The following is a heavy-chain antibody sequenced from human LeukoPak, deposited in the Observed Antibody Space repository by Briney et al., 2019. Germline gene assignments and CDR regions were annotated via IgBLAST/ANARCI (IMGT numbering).Heavy chain of an antibody. Sequence: GAPVKVSCKGSGYTLTGYYMHRGRQGPGQGLEGVGWINPNSGGTNYAQKFQGRVTMTRDTSISTAYMELSRLRSDDTAVYYCARGLRGSPAFDYWGQGTLVTVSS. J-gene: IGHJ4*02. CDR1: GYTLTGYY. CDR2: INPNSGGT. D-gene: IGHD2-2*01. CDR3: ARGLRGSPAFDY. V-gene: IGHV1-2*02.